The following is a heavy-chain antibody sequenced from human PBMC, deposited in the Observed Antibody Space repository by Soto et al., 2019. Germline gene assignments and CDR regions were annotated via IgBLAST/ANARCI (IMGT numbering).Heavy chain of an antibody. Sequence: SETLSLTCSVSGDSISNLDYFWAWIRQPPGKALEFIGSIYKSATTYYNPSFKSRVAISVDTSKSQFSLNGTSVTAADTAVYFCARGRYCLTGRCFPNWFDSWGQGALVTVSS. V-gene: IGHV4-30-4*01. CDR3: ARGRYCLTGRCFPNWFDS. D-gene: IGHD7-27*01. CDR1: GDSISNLDYF. J-gene: IGHJ5*01. CDR2: IYKSATT.